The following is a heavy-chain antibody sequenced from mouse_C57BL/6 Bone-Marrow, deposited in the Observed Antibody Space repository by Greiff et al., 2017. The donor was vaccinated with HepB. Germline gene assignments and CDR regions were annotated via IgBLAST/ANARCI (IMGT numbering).Heavy chain of an antibody. V-gene: IGHV1-63*01. CDR3: ARDGYDGAWFAY. CDR2: IYPGGGYT. Sequence: VQLQQSGAELVRPGTSVKMSCKASGYTFPNYWIGWAKQRPGHGLEWIGDIYPGGGYTNYNEKFKGKATLTADKSSSTAYMQFSSLTSEDSAIYYCARDGYDGAWFAYWGQGTLVTVSA. J-gene: IGHJ3*01. CDR1: GYTFPNYW. D-gene: IGHD2-2*01.